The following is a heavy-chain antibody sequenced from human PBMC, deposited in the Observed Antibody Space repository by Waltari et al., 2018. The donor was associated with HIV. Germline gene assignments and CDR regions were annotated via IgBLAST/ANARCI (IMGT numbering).Heavy chain of an antibody. V-gene: IGHV3-30-3*01. CDR2: ISYDGSNK. Sequence: QVQLVESGGGVVQPGRSLRLSCAAAGFTFSSYAMHWARQAPGKGLEWVAVISYDGSNKYYADSVKGRFTISRDNSKNTLYLQMNSLRAEDTAVYYCARSYDSSGYYSSWSYWGQGTLVTVSS. D-gene: IGHD3-22*01. CDR3: ARSYDSSGYYSSWSY. CDR1: GFTFSSYA. J-gene: IGHJ4*02.